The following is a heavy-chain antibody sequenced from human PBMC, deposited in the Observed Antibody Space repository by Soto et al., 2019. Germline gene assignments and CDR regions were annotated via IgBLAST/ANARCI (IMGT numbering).Heavy chain of an antibody. V-gene: IGHV1-18*01. Sequence: QDQLVQSGAEVKKPGASVTVSCKASGYSFTNYGVTWVRQAPGQGLEWMGWISAFNGNTHHAQNLQGRDTMTTDAPTSTAYMELRSLRSDDTAVYYCARDRGVAPPVAGNTHHYYYMDVWGKGPTVTVSS. J-gene: IGHJ6*03. D-gene: IGHD6-19*01. CDR2: ISAFNGNT. CDR3: ARDRGVAPPVAGNTHHYYYMDV. CDR1: GYSFTNYG.